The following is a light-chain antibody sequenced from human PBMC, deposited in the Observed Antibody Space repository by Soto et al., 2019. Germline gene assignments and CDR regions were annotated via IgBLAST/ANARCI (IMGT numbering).Light chain of an antibody. CDR1: QNIFSR. CDR3: QQYHTFYT. V-gene: IGKV1-5*01. J-gene: IGKJ2*01. CDR2: DAF. Sequence: DIQMTQSPSTLSASVGDRVTISCRASQNIFSRLAWYQQKPGKAPKALIFDAFNLQSGVPPRFSGSGSGTEFTLTISGLQPDDFATYYCQQYHTFYTLGQGTKVDIK.